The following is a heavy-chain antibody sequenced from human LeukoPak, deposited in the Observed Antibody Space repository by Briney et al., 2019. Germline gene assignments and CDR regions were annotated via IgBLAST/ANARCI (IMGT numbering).Heavy chain of an antibody. J-gene: IGHJ4*02. CDR3: AKDQSPPGY. V-gene: IGHV3-7*03. Sequence: PGGSLRLSCAASGFTFSSYWMNWARQAPGKGLEWVASINHNGNVNYYVDSVKGRFTISRDNSKNTLYLQMNSLRAEDTAVYYCAKDQSPPGYWGQGTLVTVSS. CDR1: GFTFSSYW. CDR2: INHNGNVN.